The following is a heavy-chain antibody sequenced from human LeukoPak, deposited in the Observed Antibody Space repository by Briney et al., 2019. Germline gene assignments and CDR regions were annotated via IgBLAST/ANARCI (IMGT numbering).Heavy chain of an antibody. V-gene: IGHV3-30*02. J-gene: IGHJ6*03. CDR2: IRYDGSNK. Sequence: GGSLRLSCAASGFTFSSYGMHWVRQAPGKGLEWVAFIRYDGSNKYYADSVKGRFTISRDNAKNTLYLQMNSLRSEDTAVYYCARVSGWHTRHPYYYYYMDVWGKGTTVTISS. CDR1: GFTFSSYG. D-gene: IGHD6-19*01. CDR3: ARVSGWHTRHPYYYYYMDV.